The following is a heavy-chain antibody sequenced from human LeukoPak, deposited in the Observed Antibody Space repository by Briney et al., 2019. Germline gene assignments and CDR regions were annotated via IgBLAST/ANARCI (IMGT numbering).Heavy chain of an antibody. V-gene: IGHV3-48*04. Sequence: GGSLRLSCEASGFTFSHNSMNWVRQAPGKGLEWVSYISSGGSTIYYADSVKGRFTISRDNAKNSLYLQMNSLRAEDTAVYYCARLPAYCSSTSCYYDYWGQGTLVTVSS. CDR1: GFTFSHNS. J-gene: IGHJ4*02. CDR3: ARLPAYCSSTSCYYDY. D-gene: IGHD2-2*01. CDR2: ISSGGSTI.